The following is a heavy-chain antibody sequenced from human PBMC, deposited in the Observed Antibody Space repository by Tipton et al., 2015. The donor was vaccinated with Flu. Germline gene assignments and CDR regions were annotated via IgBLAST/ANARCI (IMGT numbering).Heavy chain of an antibody. V-gene: IGHV4-31*03. CDR2: IFDTGNT. D-gene: IGHD3-10*01. CDR3: AREDYYGSASFDY. CDR1: GGSISSGGYY. Sequence: TLSLTCTVSGGSISSGGYYWGWIRQQPGKGLEWIGNIFDTGNTNPNPALKSRLTISVDTSRNQFSLRLSSVTAADTAVYYCAREDYYGSASFDYWGRGTLVTVSS. J-gene: IGHJ4*02.